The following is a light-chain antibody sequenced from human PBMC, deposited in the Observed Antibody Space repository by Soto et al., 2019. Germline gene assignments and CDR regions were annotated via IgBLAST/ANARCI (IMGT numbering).Light chain of an antibody. J-gene: IGKJ2*01. CDR3: QQYYSTLYT. CDR1: QSVLYSSNNKNY. V-gene: IGKV4-1*01. CDR2: WAS. Sequence: DIVMTQSPDSLAVSLGERATINCKSSQSVLYSSNNKNYLAWYQQKPGQPPKLLIYWASTRESGVPDRFGGSESGTDFTLTSSSLQAEYVAVYDCQQYYSTLYTFGQGTKLEIK.